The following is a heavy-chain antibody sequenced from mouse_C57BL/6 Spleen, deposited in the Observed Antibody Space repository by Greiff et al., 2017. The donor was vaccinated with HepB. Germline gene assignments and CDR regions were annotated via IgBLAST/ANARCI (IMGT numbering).Heavy chain of an antibody. V-gene: IGHV1-59*01. CDR2: IDPSDSYT. J-gene: IGHJ4*01. CDR1: GYTFTSYW. D-gene: IGHD1-1*01. CDR3: VGGVVASYYYAMDY. Sequence: QVQLQQPGAELVRPGTSVKLSCKASGYTFTSYWMHWVKQRPGQGLEWIGVIDPSDSYTNYNQKFKGQATLTVDTSSSTAYMQLSSLTSEDSAVYFCVGGVVASYYYAMDYWGQGTSVTVSS.